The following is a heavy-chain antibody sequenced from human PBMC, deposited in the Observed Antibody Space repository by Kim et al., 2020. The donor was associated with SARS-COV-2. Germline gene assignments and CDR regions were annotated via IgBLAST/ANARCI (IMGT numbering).Heavy chain of an antibody. Sequence: RFTISRDNSKNTLYLQMNSLRAEDTAVYYCARDGVVVVAAGYYYYYGMDVWGQGTTVTVSS. V-gene: IGHV3-30*01. J-gene: IGHJ6*02. CDR3: ARDGVVVVAAGYYYYYGMDV. D-gene: IGHD2-15*01.